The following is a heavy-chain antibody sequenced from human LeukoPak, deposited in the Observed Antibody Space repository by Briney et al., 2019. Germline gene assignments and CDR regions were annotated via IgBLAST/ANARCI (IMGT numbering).Heavy chain of an antibody. V-gene: IGHV3-23*01. CDR2: TGLNSVNT. CDR3: AKGDDIGKHPTRAYYFDT. D-gene: IGHD5-24*01. CDR1: GFTFSRHA. J-gene: IGHJ4*02. Sequence: GGSLRLSYAASGFTFSRHAMSWVRQAPGKGLEWVSTTGLNSVNTLCAESVQGRFSISRDNSKNTLDLQMDNLRVDDTAVYYCAKGDDIGKHPTRAYYFDTWGQGTLVTVSS.